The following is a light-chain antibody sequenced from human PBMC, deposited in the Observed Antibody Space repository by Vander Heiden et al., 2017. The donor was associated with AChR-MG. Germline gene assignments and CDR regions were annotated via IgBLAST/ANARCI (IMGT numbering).Light chain of an antibody. CDR3: QQTTSPPFT. CDR1: QYVSKD. Sequence: DIQMTQSPSRLSATLGERVTVTCRASQYVSKDISWYQQSPGKAPRRLIFASSVRQDGVPSRFSGSGSGTEFTLIITGLQPADFGTYYCQQTTSPPFTFGPGTKV. J-gene: IGKJ3*01. CDR2: ASS. V-gene: IGKV1-39*01.